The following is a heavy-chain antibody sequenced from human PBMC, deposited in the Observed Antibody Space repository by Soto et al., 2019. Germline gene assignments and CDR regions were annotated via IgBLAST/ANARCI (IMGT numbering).Heavy chain of an antibody. D-gene: IGHD3-9*01. V-gene: IGHV4-31*03. CDR2: IYYSGST. CDR3: AGYDILTGYHDY. CDR1: GGSISSGGYY. Sequence: SETLSLTCTVSGGSISSGGYYWSWIRQHPGKGLELFGYIYYSGSTYYNPSLKIRVTILVDTSKNHFSLKLSSVIAAYTAVYYCAGYDILTGYHDYWGQGTLVTVSS. J-gene: IGHJ4*02.